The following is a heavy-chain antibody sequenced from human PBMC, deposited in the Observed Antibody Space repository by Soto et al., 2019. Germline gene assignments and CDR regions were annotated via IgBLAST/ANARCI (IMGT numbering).Heavy chain of an antibody. Sequence: ASVKVSCKASGYTFTSYYMHWVRQAPGQGLEWMGIINPSGGSTSYAQKFQGRVTMTRDTSTSTVYMELSSLRSEGTAVYYCARVYCSGDSCYGIDYWGQGTLVTVSS. CDR3: ARVYCSGDSCYGIDY. CDR2: INPSGGST. J-gene: IGHJ4*02. CDR1: GYTFTSYY. D-gene: IGHD2-15*01. V-gene: IGHV1-46*01.